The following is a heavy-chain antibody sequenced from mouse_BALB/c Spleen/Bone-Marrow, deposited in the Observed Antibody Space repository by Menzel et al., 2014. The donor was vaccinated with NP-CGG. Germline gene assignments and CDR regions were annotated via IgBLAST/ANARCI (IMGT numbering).Heavy chain of an antibody. CDR3: SRRDYGNSYGSWYFDV. J-gene: IGHJ1*01. V-gene: IGHV5-9-4*01. Sequence: DVKLVESGGGLVRPGGCLKLSCAASGFTFSSYAMSWIRQSPEKRLEWVAEISSGGDYTYYPDTMTGRFTISRDNAKNTLYLEMSSLRSEDTAMYYCSRRDYGNSYGSWYFDVWGAGTTVTVSS. CDR2: ISSGGDYT. D-gene: IGHD1-1*01. CDR1: GFTFSSYA.